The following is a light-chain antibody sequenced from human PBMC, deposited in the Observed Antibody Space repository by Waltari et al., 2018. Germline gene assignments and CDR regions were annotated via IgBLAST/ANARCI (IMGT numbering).Light chain of an antibody. CDR1: QSVGRA. Sequence: EIVLTQSPGTLALSPGERATLPCRAGQSVGRALAWYQQKPGQAPRLLIYAASSRATGIPDRFSGSGSGTDFSLTISRVGPEAFAVYYCQMYVRLPVTFGQGTKVEVK. CDR3: QMYVRLPVT. CDR2: AAS. J-gene: IGKJ1*01. V-gene: IGKV3-20*01.